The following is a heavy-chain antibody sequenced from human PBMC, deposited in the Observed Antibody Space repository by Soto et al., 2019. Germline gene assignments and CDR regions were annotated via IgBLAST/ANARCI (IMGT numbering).Heavy chain of an antibody. CDR3: AKDNRIVVVTGEVDY. J-gene: IGHJ4*02. CDR2: ISGSGGST. D-gene: IGHD2-21*02. V-gene: IGHV3-23*01. Sequence: SGFTFSSYWMHWVRQAPGKGLEWVSAISGSGGSTYYADSVKGRFTISRDNSKNTLYLQMNSLRAEDTAVYYCAKDNRIVVVTGEVDYWGQGTLVTVSS. CDR1: GFTFSSYW.